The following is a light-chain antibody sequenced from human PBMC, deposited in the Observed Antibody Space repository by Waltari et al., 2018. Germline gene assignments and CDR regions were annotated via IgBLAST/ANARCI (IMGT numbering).Light chain of an antibody. CDR2: DVG. Sequence: QSALTQPASVSGSPGQSITISCSGTSSAVGAYNSVCWYQQHPGKAPKLLIYDVGVRPSGVSNRFSGSKSGNTASLTISGLHTEDEADYYCGTSTTTRNHVFGTGTKVTVL. J-gene: IGLJ1*01. CDR3: GTSTTTRNHV. V-gene: IGLV2-14*03. CDR1: SSAVGAYNS.